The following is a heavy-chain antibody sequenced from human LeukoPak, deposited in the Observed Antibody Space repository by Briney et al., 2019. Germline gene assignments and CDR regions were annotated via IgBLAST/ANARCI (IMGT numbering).Heavy chain of an antibody. V-gene: IGHV4-38-2*01. Sequence: PSETLSLTCAVSGYSISSGYYWGWIRQPPGKGLEWIGGIYHSGSTYYNPSLKSRVTISVDTSKNQFSLKLSYVTAADTAVYYCARNPHDSSGYSRGIDYWGQGTLVTVSS. D-gene: IGHD3-22*01. CDR1: GYSISSGYY. J-gene: IGHJ4*02. CDR2: IYHSGST. CDR3: ARNPHDSSGYSRGIDY.